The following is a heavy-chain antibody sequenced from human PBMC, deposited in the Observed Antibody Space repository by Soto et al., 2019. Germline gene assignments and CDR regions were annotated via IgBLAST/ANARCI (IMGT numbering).Heavy chain of an antibody. D-gene: IGHD5-18*01. CDR1: GGSISSYY. V-gene: IGHV4-59*01. Sequence: SETLSLTCTVSGGSISSYYWSWIRQPPGKGLEWIGYIYYSGSTNYNPSLKSRVTISVDTSKNQFSLKLSSVTAADTAVYYCARDQRYSYGYDYYYGMDVWGQVTTVT. CDR2: IYYSGST. CDR3: ARDQRYSYGYDYYYGMDV. J-gene: IGHJ6*02.